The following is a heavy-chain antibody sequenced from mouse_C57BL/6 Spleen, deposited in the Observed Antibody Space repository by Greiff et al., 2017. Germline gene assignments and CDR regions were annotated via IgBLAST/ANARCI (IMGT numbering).Heavy chain of an antibody. D-gene: IGHD1-1*01. CDR2: IDPSDSYT. V-gene: IGHV1-69*01. Sequence: QVQLQQPGAELVMPGASVKLSCKASGYTFTSYWMHWVKQRPGQGLEWIGEIDPSDSYTNYNQKFKSKSTLTVDKSSSTAYMQISSLTSEDSAVYYCARGVITTVVVDYWGQGTTLTVSS. CDR1: GYTFTSYW. J-gene: IGHJ2*01. CDR3: ARGVITTVVVDY.